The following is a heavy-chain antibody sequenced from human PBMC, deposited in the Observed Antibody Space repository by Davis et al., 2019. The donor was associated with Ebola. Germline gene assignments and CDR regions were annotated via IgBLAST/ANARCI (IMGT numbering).Heavy chain of an antibody. Sequence: GSLRLSCAVYGGSFSGYYWSWIRQPPGKGLEWIGYIYYSGSTNYNPSLKSRVTISVDTSKNQFSLKLSSVTAADTAVYYCARGGLHLGELSLSYYFDYWGQGTLVTVSS. D-gene: IGHD3-16*02. CDR1: GGSFSGYY. V-gene: IGHV4-59*01. J-gene: IGHJ4*02. CDR3: ARGGLHLGELSLSYYFDY. CDR2: IYYSGST.